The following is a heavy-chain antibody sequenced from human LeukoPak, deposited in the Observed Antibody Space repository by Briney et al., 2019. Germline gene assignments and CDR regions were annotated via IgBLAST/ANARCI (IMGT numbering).Heavy chain of an antibody. V-gene: IGHV4-34*09. J-gene: IGHJ3*02. CDR3: ARDSGFDAFDI. CDR2: INHSGST. Sequence: SSETLSLTCAVYGGSFSGYYWSWIRQPPGKGLEWIGEINHSGSTNYNPSLKSRVTISVDTSKNQFSLKLSSVTAADTAVHYCARDSGFDAFDIWGQGTMVTVSS. CDR1: GGSFSGYY. D-gene: IGHD3-22*01.